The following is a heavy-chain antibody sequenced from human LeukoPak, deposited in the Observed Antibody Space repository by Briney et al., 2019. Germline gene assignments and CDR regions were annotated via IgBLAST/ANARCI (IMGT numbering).Heavy chain of an antibody. V-gene: IGHV1-2*02. Sequence: ASVKVSCKASGYTFTGYYMHWVRQAPGQGLEWKGWINPNSGGTNYAQKFQGRVTMTRNTSISTAYMELSSLRSEDTAVYYCASSPSRLGELGYWGQGTLVTVSS. J-gene: IGHJ4*02. CDR2: INPNSGGT. CDR1: GYTFTGYY. D-gene: IGHD3-16*01. CDR3: ASSPSRLGELGY.